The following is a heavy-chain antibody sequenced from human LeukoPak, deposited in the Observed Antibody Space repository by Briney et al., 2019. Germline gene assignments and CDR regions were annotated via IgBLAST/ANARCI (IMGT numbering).Heavy chain of an antibody. CDR3: AKTPEWGSCRPTYYFDY. J-gene: IGHJ4*02. V-gene: IGHV3-23*01. Sequence: FTFSRDNSKNTLYLQMNSLRAGDTAVYYCAKTPEWGSCRPTYYFDYWGQGTLVTVSS. D-gene: IGHD3-16*02.